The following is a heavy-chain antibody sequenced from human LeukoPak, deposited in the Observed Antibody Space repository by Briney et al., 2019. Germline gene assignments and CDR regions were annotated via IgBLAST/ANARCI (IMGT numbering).Heavy chain of an antibody. J-gene: IGHJ4*02. V-gene: IGHV3-30*14. CDR3: ARSTYYYDSSGYYYVYYFDY. CDR1: GFTFSSYA. Sequence: GGSLRLSCAASGFTFSSYAMHWVRQAPGKGLEWVAVISYDGSNKYYTDSVKGRFTISRDNSKNTLYLQMNSLRAEDTAVYYCARSTYYYDSSGYYYVYYFDYWGQGTLVTVSS. CDR2: ISYDGSNK. D-gene: IGHD3-22*01.